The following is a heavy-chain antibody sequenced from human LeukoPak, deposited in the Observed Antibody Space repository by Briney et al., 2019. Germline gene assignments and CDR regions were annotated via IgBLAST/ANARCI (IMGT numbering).Heavy chain of an antibody. J-gene: IGHJ6*02. V-gene: IGHV4-61*01. CDR2: IYYSGST. CDR3: ARVPKTYDFWSGSYYYYGMDV. Sequence: SETLSLTCTVFGGSVSSGSYYWSWIRQPPGKGLGWIGYIYYSGSTNYNPSLKSRVTISVDTSKNQFSLKLSSVTAADTAVYYCARVPKTYDFWSGSYYYYGMDVWGQGTTVTVSS. CDR1: GGSVSSGSYY. D-gene: IGHD3-3*01.